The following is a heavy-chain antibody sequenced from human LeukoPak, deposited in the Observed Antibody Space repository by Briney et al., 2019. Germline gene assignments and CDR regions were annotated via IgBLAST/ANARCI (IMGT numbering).Heavy chain of an antibody. V-gene: IGHV3-23*01. Sequence: PGGSLRLSCAASGFSFSNYAMSWVRQAPGKGLEWVSAISGSGGSTYYADSVKGQFTISRDNSKNTLYLQMNNLRAEDTALYYCTTAGYSSGWWDYWGQGTLVTVSS. CDR3: TTAGYSSGWWDY. CDR2: ISGSGGST. CDR1: GFSFSNYA. D-gene: IGHD6-19*01. J-gene: IGHJ4*02.